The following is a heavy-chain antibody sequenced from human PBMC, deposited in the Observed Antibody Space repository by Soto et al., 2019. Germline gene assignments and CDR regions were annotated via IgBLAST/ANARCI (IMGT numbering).Heavy chain of an antibody. D-gene: IGHD3-10*01. CDR2: IYYSGSS. CDR1: GDSISRNGYF. CDR3: ARGTMLRGPGYYYAMDV. Sequence: QVQLQESGPGLVKPSQTLSLTCTVSGDSISRNGYFWTWIRQHPGKGLEWIGYIYYSGSSYYNPSLKSLVIISVDTSKNHFSLNLTAVTAADTAVYYCARGTMLRGPGYYYAMDVWGQGTTVTVSS. V-gene: IGHV4-31*01. J-gene: IGHJ6*02.